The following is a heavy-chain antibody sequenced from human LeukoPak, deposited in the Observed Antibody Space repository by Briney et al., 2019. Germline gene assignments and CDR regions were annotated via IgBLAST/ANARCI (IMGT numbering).Heavy chain of an antibody. D-gene: IGHD3-10*01. V-gene: IGHV5-51*01. J-gene: IGHJ4*02. CDR2: IYPDDSQT. Sequence: GESLKISCKASGYNFFTYWISWVRQIPGKGLEWMAIIYPDDSQTRYSPSFEGQVTISADKSINTAYLQWSSLKASDTAIYYCARQFSEFWGQGTLVTVSS. CDR1: GYNFFTYW. CDR3: ARQFSEF.